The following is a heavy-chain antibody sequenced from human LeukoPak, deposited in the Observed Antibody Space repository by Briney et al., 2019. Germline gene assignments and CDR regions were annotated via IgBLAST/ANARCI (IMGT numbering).Heavy chain of an antibody. J-gene: IGHJ5*02. Sequence: ASVKVSCKASGYTFTSYGISWVRQAPGQGLEWMGWISAYNGNTNYAQKLQGRVTMTTDTSTSTAYMELRSLRSDDTAVYYCARDRVTPDHMNWFDPWGQGTLVTVSS. CDR3: ARDRVTPDHMNWFDP. V-gene: IGHV1-18*01. CDR1: GYTFTSYG. D-gene: IGHD2-21*02. CDR2: ISAYNGNT.